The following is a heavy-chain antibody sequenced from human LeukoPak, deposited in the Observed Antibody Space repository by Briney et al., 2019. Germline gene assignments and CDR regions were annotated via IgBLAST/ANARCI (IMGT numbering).Heavy chain of an antibody. CDR2: ISSSNFYI. D-gene: IGHD5-24*01. Sequence: GGSLRLSCAASGFTFSSYSMNWVRQAPGKGLEWLSSISSSNFYIYYADSIEGRFTISRYDAKNSLYLQMNSLRAEDTAVYYCARVLDGYNLSPCDYWGQGTLVTVSS. V-gene: IGHV3-21*01. J-gene: IGHJ4*02. CDR1: GFTFSSYS. CDR3: ARVLDGYNLSPCDY.